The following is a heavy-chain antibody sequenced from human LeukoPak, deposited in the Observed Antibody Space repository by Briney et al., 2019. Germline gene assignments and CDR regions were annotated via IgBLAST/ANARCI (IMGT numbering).Heavy chain of an antibody. CDR2: VSYSGST. CDR1: GGSISSYY. V-gene: IGHV4-59*01. D-gene: IGHD3-3*01. Sequence: SETLSLTCTVSGGSISSYYWGWIRQPPGKGLEWIGYVSYSGSTNYNPSLKSRVTISEDTSKNHFSLKLSSVTAADTAVYYCAMYNFWSGYYGDYWGQGTLVTVSS. CDR3: AMYNFWSGYYGDY. J-gene: IGHJ4*02.